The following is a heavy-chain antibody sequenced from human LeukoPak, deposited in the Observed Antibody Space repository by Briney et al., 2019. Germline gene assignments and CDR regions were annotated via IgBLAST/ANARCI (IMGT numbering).Heavy chain of an antibody. J-gene: IGHJ5*02. Sequence: SETLSLTCAVSGYSISSGYYWGWIRQPPGKGLEWIGSIYHSGSTYYNPSLKSRVTISVDTSKNQFSLKLSSVTAADTAVYYCARHYYDFWSGYYNNNWFDPWGQGTLDTVSS. V-gene: IGHV4-38-2*01. CDR2: IYHSGST. CDR3: ARHYYDFWSGYYNNNWFDP. D-gene: IGHD3-3*01. CDR1: GYSISSGYY.